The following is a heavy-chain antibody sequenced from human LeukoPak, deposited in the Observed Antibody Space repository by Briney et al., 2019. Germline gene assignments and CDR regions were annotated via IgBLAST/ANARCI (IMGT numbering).Heavy chain of an antibody. Sequence: KASETLSLTCAVYGGSFSGYYWSWIRQPPGKGLEWIGEINHSGSTNYNPSLKSRVTISVDTSKNQFSLKLSSVTAADTAVYYCARVFHGSGSYYFDYWGQGTLVTVSS. CDR3: ARVFHGSGSYYFDY. V-gene: IGHV4-34*01. CDR2: INHSGST. J-gene: IGHJ4*02. CDR1: GGSFSGYY. D-gene: IGHD3-10*01.